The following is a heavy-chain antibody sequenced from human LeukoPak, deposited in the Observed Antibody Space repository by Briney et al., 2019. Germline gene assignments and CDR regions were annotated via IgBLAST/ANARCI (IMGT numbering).Heavy chain of an antibody. J-gene: IGHJ3*02. V-gene: IGHV4-34*01. Sequence: SETLSLTCAVYGGSFSGYYWSWIRQPPGKGLEWIGEINHSGSTNYNPSLNNPSLKSRFTISVDTSKNQFSLKLSSVTAADTAVYYCAREDSGRLAAFDIWGQGTMVTVSS. CDR3: AREDSGRLAAFDI. CDR1: GGSFSGYY. CDR2: INHSGST. D-gene: IGHD1-26*01.